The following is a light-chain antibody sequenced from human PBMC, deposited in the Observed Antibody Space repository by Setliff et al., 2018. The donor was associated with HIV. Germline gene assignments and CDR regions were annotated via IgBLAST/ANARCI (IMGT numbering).Light chain of an antibody. CDR1: SRDVGGYNH. J-gene: IGLJ1*01. Sequence: QSVLTQPASVSGSPGQSITISCTGTSRDVGGYNHVSWYQHHPGMAPKLIIYEVAYRPSGVSNRFSGSKSGDTASLTISGLQAEDEADYYCRSYVTGDTYGFGSGTKVTVL. CDR2: EVA. CDR3: RSYVTGDTYG. V-gene: IGLV2-14*01.